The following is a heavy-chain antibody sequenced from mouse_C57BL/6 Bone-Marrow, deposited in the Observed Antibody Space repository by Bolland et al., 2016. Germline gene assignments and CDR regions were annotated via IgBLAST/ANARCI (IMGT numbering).Heavy chain of an antibody. J-gene: IGHJ3*01. V-gene: IGHV1-26*01. CDR2: T. D-gene: IGHD2-4*01. Sequence: TSYNQKFKGKATLTVDKSSSTAYMELRSLTSEDSAVYYCAKNFYYDYPAWFAYWGQGTLV. CDR3: AKNFYYDYPAWFAY.